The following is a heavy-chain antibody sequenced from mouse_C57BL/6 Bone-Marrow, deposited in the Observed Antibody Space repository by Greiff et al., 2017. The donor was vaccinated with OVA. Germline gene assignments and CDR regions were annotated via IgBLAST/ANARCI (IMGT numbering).Heavy chain of an antibody. J-gene: IGHJ3*01. V-gene: IGHV3-6*01. CDR1: GYSITSGYY. D-gene: IGHD2-4*01. Sequence: ESGPGLVKPSQSLSLTCSVTGYSITSGYYWNWIRQFPGNKLEWMGYISYDGSNNYNPSLKNRISIPRDTSKNQFFLKLNSVTTEDTATYYCARDPFIYYDYEAWFAYWGQGTLVTVSA. CDR3: ARDPFIYYDYEAWFAY. CDR2: ISYDGSN.